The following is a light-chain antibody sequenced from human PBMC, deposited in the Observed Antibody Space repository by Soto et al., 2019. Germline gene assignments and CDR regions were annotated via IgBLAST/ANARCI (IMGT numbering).Light chain of an antibody. CDR1: HDIGNA. Sequence: DLQMTQSPPSLSAYVGDRVIVTCRASHDIGNALAWYQQRPGKSPRLLIYAASTLQPGVSARFSGSGSGTDFTFAISSLRPEAVTTYYCQSSNSGPFTFGGGTKVEVK. V-gene: IGKV1-27*01. CDR3: QSSNSGPFT. J-gene: IGKJ4*01. CDR2: AAS.